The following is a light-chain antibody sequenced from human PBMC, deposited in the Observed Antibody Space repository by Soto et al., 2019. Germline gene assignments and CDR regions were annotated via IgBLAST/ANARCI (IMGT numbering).Light chain of an antibody. CDR2: AAS. V-gene: IGKV1-39*01. CDR1: QRIISY. Sequence: DIQMTQSPSSLSASVGDRVTITCRTSQRIISYLNWYQQKPGKAPKLLIYAASRLQSGVPSRFSGSGSGTDFTLTISNLQPEDFATYFCQQSHSNPITFGQGTRLEI. CDR3: QQSHSNPIT. J-gene: IGKJ5*01.